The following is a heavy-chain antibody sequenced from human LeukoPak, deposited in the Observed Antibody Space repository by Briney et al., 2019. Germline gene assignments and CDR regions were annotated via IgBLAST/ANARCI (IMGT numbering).Heavy chain of an antibody. Sequence: GGSLRLSCAASGFTFSDHYMDWVRQAPGKGLEWVGRSRNKANSYTTEYAASVKGRFTISRDDSKNSLYLQMNSLKTEDTAVYYCARGYHSFDIWGQGTKVTVSS. CDR2: SRNKANSYTT. D-gene: IGHD2-2*01. V-gene: IGHV3-72*01. CDR3: ARGYHSFDI. J-gene: IGHJ3*02. CDR1: GFTFSDHY.